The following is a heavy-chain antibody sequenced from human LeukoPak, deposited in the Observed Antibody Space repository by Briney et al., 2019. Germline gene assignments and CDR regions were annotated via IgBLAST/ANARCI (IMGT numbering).Heavy chain of an antibody. J-gene: IGHJ6*02. Sequence: ASVKVSCKASGGTFSSYAISWVRQAPGQGLEWMGRIIPILGIANYAQKFQGRVTITADKSTSIAYMELSSLRSEDTAVYYCARAPSSIAARYGMGVWGQGTTVTVSS. CDR2: IIPILGIA. CDR1: GGTFSSYA. V-gene: IGHV1-69*04. CDR3: ARAPSSIAARYGMGV. D-gene: IGHD6-6*01.